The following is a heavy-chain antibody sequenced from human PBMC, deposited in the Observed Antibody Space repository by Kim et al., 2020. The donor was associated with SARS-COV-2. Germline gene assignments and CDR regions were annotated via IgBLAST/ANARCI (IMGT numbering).Heavy chain of an antibody. CDR1: GFTFGDYA. V-gene: IGHV3-49*04. Sequence: GGSLRLSCTASGFTFGDYAMSWVRQAPGKGLEWVGFIRSKAYGGTTEYAASVKGRFTISRDDSKSIAYLQMNSLKTEDTAVYYCTITMVRGVTIYWGQGTLVTVSS. CDR2: IRSKAYGGTT. J-gene: IGHJ4*02. D-gene: IGHD3-10*01. CDR3: TITMVRGVTIY.